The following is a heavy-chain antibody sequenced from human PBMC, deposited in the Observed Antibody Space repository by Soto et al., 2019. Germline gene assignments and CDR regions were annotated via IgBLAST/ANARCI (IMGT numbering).Heavy chain of an antibody. Sequence: PGGSLRLSFAASGFTVSSDYMSCVSQAPGKGLEWVSVIYSGGSTYYADSVKGRFTISRDNSKNTLYLQMNSLRAEDTAVYYCARDRIPTGMDVWGQGTTVTVSS. CDR1: GFTVSSDY. CDR3: ARDRIPTGMDV. CDR2: IYSGGST. J-gene: IGHJ6*02. V-gene: IGHV3-66*01.